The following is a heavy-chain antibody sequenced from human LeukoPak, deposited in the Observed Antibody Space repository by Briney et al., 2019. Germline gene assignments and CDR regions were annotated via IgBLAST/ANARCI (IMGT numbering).Heavy chain of an antibody. CDR3: AELGITMIGGV. CDR2: IISDGSSA. CDR1: GFTFSSYW. V-gene: IGHV3-74*01. D-gene: IGHD3-10*02. Sequence: GGSLRLSCVASGFTFSSYWMHWVRQAPGKGLVWVSRIISDGSSATYADSVKGRFTISRDNAKNMMYLQMNSLRAEDTAVYYCAELGITMIGGVWGKGTTVTISS. J-gene: IGHJ6*04.